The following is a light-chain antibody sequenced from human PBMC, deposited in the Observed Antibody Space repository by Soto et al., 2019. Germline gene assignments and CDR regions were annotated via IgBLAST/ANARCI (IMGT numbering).Light chain of an antibody. CDR1: QSVSSSY. Sequence: LTQSPGTLSLSPGERATLSCRASQSVSSSYLTWYQQKPGQAPRLLIYSTSARATGIPDRFSGSGSGTDFTLTISRLEPEDFAVYFCQLFGTSPWTFGQGTKVEIK. CDR2: STS. CDR3: QLFGTSPWT. V-gene: IGKV3-20*01. J-gene: IGKJ1*01.